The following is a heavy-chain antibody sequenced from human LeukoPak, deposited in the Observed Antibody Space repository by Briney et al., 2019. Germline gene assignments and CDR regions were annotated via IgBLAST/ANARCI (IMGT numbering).Heavy chain of an antibody. CDR2: IIPIFGTA. V-gene: IGHV1-69*06. CDR3: ARGSPPRRNYDSRGYYSYYFDY. J-gene: IGHJ4*02. D-gene: IGHD3-22*01. Sequence: SVKVSCKASGGTFSSYAISWVRQAPGQGLEWMGGIIPIFGTANYAQKFQGRVTITADKSTSTAYMELSSLRSEDTAVYYCARGSPPRRNYDSRGYYSYYFDYWGQGTLVTVSS. CDR1: GGTFSSYA.